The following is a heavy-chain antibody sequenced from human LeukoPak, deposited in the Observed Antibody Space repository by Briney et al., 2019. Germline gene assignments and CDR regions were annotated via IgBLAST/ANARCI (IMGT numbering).Heavy chain of an antibody. V-gene: IGHV3-9*01. CDR3: ARQRWLQLADY. CDR2: ISWNSGSI. J-gene: IGHJ4*02. CDR1: GFTFDDYA. D-gene: IGHD5-24*01. Sequence: PGRSLRLSCAASGFTFDDYAMHWVRQAPGKGLEWVSGISWNSGSIGYADSVKGRFTISRDNAKNSLYLQMNSLRAEDTAVYYCARQRWLQLADYWGQGTLVTVSS.